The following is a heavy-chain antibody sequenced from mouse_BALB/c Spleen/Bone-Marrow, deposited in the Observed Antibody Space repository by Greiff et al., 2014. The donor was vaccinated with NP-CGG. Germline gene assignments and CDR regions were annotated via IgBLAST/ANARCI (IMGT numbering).Heavy chain of an antibody. CDR3: YSYSYGSCQFAY. Sequence: VQLQQSGAELVKPGASVKLSCTASGFNIKDTYMHWVKQRPEQGLEWIGRIDPAIGNTKYDPKFQGKATITADTSSNTAYLQLSSLTSEATAVYDVYSYSYGSCQFAYWRQGTMVTVSA. CDR2: IDPAIGNT. D-gene: IGHD1-1*01. V-gene: IGHV14-3*02. J-gene: IGHJ3*01. CDR1: GFNIKDTY.